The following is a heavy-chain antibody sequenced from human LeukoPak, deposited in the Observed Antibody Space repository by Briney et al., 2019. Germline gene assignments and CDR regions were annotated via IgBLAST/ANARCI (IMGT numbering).Heavy chain of an antibody. D-gene: IGHD4-17*01. CDR2: IKQDGSEK. V-gene: IGHV3-7*01. Sequence: GGSLRLSCAASGFTFSSYWMSWVRQAPGKGLEWVANIKQDGSEKYYVDSVKGRFTISRDNAKNSLYLQMNSLRAEDTAVYYCARARPDYGDSLWFDPWGQGTLVTVSS. CDR1: GFTFSSYW. J-gene: IGHJ5*02. CDR3: ARARPDYGDSLWFDP.